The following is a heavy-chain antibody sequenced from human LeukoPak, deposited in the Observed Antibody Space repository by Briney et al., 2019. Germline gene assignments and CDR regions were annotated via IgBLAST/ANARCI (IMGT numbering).Heavy chain of an antibody. D-gene: IGHD2-2*02. CDR2: ISGNSDHI. CDR1: GFIFTTST. J-gene: IGHJ5*02. V-gene: IGHV3-21*01. CDR3: ARIPNTVPFPNWFDP. Sequence: GGSLRLSCAASGFIFTTSTISWFRQAPGKGLEWVSSISGNSDHIYYTDSVKGRFTISRDNAKNSLYLQMNSLRVEDTAVYYCARIPNTVPFPNWFDPWGQGTLVTVSS.